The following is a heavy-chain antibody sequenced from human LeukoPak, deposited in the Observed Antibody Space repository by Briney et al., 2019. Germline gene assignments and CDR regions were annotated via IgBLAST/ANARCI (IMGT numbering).Heavy chain of an antibody. CDR2: ISASGGST. D-gene: IGHD6-19*01. CDR3: AKSSGGWYGTEFDY. V-gene: IGHV3-23*01. J-gene: IGHJ4*02. Sequence: PGGSLRLSCAASGFTFSSSAMSWVRQVPGKGLEWVSGISASGGSTYYADSVRGRFTISRDNSKNTLYVQMNSLRDEDTAVYYCAKSSGGWYGTEFDYWGQGTLVTVSS. CDR1: GFTFSSSA.